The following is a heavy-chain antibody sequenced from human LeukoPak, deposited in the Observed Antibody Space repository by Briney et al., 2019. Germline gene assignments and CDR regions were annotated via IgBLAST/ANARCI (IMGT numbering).Heavy chain of an antibody. CDR1: GFTFSGYW. Sequence: GGSLRLSCAASGFTFSGYWMHWVRQAPGKGLVWVSRTNRDDSDASYADSVKGRFTISRDKAKSTLYLQMNSLRVEDTAVYYCARSANYFDTSGQDYWGQGTLVTVSS. D-gene: IGHD3-22*01. CDR2: TNRDDSDA. J-gene: IGHJ4*02. V-gene: IGHV3-74*01. CDR3: ARSANYFDTSGQDY.